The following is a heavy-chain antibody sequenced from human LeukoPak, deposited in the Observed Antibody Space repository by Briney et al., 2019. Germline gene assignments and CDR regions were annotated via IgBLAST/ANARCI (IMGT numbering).Heavy chain of an antibody. CDR1: GYSFTSYW. CDR2: IYPGDFDT. J-gene: IGHJ4*02. D-gene: IGHD4-11*01. CDR3: ARHTELHSNLDY. Sequence: GESLQISCKGSGYSFTSYWIGWVRQMHGKGLEWMGIIYPGDFDTRYSPSFQGQVTISADKSISTAYLQWSSLKASDTAMYYCARHTELHSNLDYWGQGTLVTVSS. V-gene: IGHV5-51*01.